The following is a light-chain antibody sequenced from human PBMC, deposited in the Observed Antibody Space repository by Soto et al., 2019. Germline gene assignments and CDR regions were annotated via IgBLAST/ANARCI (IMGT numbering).Light chain of an antibody. CDR3: QQYEQWPLT. J-gene: IGKJ4*01. V-gene: IGKV3-20*01. CDR2: GTS. CDR1: QSVGSTF. Sequence: EIVLTQSPGTLSLSPGERATYSCRASQSVGSTFFGWYQQKPGQAPRLLIYGTSNRATGTPDRFSGSGSGTEFTLTISSLQSEDFAVYYCQQYEQWPLTFGGGIKVEIK.